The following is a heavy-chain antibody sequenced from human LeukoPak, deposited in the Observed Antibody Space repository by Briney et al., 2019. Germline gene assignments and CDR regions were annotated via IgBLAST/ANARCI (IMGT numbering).Heavy chain of an antibody. Sequence: GESLKISCKGSGYSFTSYWISWVRQMPGKGLEWMGRIDPSDSYTNYSPSFQGHVTISADKSISTAYLQWSSLKASDTAMYYCARRAVAATSAIKNFDYWGQETLVTVSS. V-gene: IGHV5-10-1*01. CDR3: ARRAVAATSAIKNFDY. CDR1: GYSFTSYW. CDR2: IDPSDSYT. D-gene: IGHD6-19*01. J-gene: IGHJ4*02.